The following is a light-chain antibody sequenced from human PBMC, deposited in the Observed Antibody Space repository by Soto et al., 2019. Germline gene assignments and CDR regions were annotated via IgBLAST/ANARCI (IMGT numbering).Light chain of an antibody. CDR1: QSVSSY. CDR3: QQYSNWPIT. CDR2: DAS. V-gene: IGKV3-11*01. Sequence: EIVLTQSPVTLSLSPGERATLSCMASQSVSSYLAWYQQKPGQAPRLLIYDASNRATGIPDRFSGSGSGTDFTLTFSSLEPEDFAVYYCQQYSNWPITFGQGTRLEIK. J-gene: IGKJ5*01.